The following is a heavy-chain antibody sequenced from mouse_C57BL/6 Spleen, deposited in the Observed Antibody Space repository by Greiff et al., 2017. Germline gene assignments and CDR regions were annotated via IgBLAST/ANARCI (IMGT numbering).Heavy chain of an antibody. J-gene: IGHJ2*01. Sequence: EVHLVESEGGLVQPGSSMKLSCTASGFTFSDYYMAWVRQVPEKGLEWVANINYDGSSTYYLDSLKSRFIISRDNAKNILYLQMSSLKSEDTATYYCARDGDYGSSPYFDYWGQGTTLTVSS. CDR1: GFTFSDYY. CDR2: INYDGSST. D-gene: IGHD1-1*01. V-gene: IGHV5-16*01. CDR3: ARDGDYGSSPYFDY.